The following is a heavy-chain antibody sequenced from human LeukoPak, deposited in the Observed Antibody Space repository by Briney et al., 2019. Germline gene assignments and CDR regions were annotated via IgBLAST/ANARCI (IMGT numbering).Heavy chain of an antibody. D-gene: IGHD1-26*01. V-gene: IGHV1-2*06. CDR1: GYTFTVYY. CDR2: INPNNGGT. CDR3: ASQNMERELLAFDY. J-gene: IGHJ4*02. Sequence: ASVKVSCKASGYTFTVYYMHWLRQAPGQGLEWMGRINPNNGGTNYAQNFQGRVTMTRDTSISTAYMELSSLISDDTAVYYCASQNMERELLAFDYWGQGTLVTVSS.